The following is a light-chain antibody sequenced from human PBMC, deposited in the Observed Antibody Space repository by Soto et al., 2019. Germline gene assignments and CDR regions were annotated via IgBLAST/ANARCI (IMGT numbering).Light chain of an antibody. CDR1: QSISNW. V-gene: IGKV1-5*01. CDR3: QQYNSYS. J-gene: IGKJ1*01. Sequence: DIQMTQSPSTLPASVGDRVTITCRASQSISNWLAWYKQKPGTAPKVLIYHASNLQSGVPSRFSGSGSGTEFTLTISSLQPDDIASYHCQQYNSYSFGQGTKVEIK. CDR2: HAS.